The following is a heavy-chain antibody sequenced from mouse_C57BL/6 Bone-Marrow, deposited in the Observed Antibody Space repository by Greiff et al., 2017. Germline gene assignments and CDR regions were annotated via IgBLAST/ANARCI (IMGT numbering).Heavy chain of an antibody. J-gene: IGHJ3*01. V-gene: IGHV10-1*01. CDR1: GFSFNTYA. Sequence: EVKLVESGGGLVQPKGSLKLSCAASGFSFNTYAMNWVRQAPGKGLEWVARIRSKSNNYATYYAYSVKDRFTISRAYSESMLYLQMNNLKTEDKAMYYCGRRDGSRGRFAYWGQGTLVTVSA. D-gene: IGHD1-1*01. CDR3: GRRDGSRGRFAY. CDR2: IRSKSNNYAT.